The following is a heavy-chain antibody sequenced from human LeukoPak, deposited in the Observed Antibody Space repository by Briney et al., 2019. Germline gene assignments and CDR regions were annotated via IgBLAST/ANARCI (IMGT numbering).Heavy chain of an antibody. CDR1: GFTFSTYW. Sequence: GGSLRLSCAASGFTFSTYWMTWVRQAPGKGLEWVANIKEDGSDKYYVDSVKGRFTISRDNAKSSLYLQMNGLRAEDTAVYFCARDSGWFRFDSWGQGTLVTASS. D-gene: IGHD6-13*01. J-gene: IGHJ4*02. CDR3: ARDSGWFRFDS. CDR2: IKEDGSDK. V-gene: IGHV3-7*03.